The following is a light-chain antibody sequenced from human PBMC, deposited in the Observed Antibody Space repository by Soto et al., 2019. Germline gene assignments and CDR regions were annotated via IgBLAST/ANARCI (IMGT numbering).Light chain of an antibody. CDR1: GSDVGGFNY. CDR2: EVT. Sequence: QSALTQPPSASGSPGQSVTISCTGTGSDVGGFNYVSWYQQHPGKAPRLMIYEVTKRPSGVPDRFSGFKSGNTASLTVSGLQAEDEADYYCSSYAGSNNVVFGGGTQLTVL. CDR3: SSYAGSNNVV. J-gene: IGLJ2*01. V-gene: IGLV2-8*01.